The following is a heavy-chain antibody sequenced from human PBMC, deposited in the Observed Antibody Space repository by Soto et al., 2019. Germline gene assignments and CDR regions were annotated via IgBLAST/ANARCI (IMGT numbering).Heavy chain of an antibody. CDR2: IRSKANSYAT. J-gene: IGHJ6*02. CDR3: TRSVVVVVGYYYYGMDV. Sequence: EVQLVESGGGLVQPGGSLKLSCAASGFTFSGSAMHWVRQASGKGLEWVGRIRSKANSYATAYAASVKGRFTISRDDSKNTAYLQMNSLKTEDTAVYYCTRSVVVVVGYYYYGMDVWGQGTTVTVSS. CDR1: GFTFSGSA. V-gene: IGHV3-73*02. D-gene: IGHD2-15*01.